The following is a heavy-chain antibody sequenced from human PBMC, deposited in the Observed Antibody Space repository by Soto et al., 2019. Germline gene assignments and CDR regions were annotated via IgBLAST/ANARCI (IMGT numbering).Heavy chain of an antibody. CDR3: AKEKEARSDTSCSLSPFDS. CDR1: GFTFSSYS. D-gene: IGHD2-2*01. Sequence: GSLRLSCGASGFTFSSYSMNWVRQAPGKGLEWVSYITSKSSTIKYADSVQGRFTVSRDNARNSLYLQLNSLRDDDTAVYFCAKEKEARSDTSCSLSPFDSWGQGTLVTVSS. J-gene: IGHJ4*02. CDR2: ITSKSSTI. V-gene: IGHV3-48*02.